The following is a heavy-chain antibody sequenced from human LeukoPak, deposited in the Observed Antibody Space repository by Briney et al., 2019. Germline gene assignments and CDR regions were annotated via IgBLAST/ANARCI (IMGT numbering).Heavy chain of an antibody. Sequence: PSETLSLTCTVSGYSISSGYYWGWIRPPPGKGLEWIGSIYHSGNTYYNPSLKSRVTISVDTSKNQISLMLNSVTAADTAVYYCARVLWQEVGYWGQGALVTVSS. J-gene: IGHJ4*02. CDR3: ARVLWQEVGY. V-gene: IGHV4-38-2*02. CDR1: GYSISSGYY. CDR2: IYHSGNT. D-gene: IGHD2-21*01.